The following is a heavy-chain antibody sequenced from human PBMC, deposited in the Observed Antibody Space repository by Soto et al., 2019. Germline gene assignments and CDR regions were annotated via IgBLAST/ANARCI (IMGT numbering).Heavy chain of an antibody. Sequence: EVQLEESGGGLVQPGGSLRLSCAASGFTFSSYWMHWVRQAPGKGLVWGSRINSDGSSTSYADSVKGRFTISRDNAKNPLYLQMNSLRAEDTAVYYCARVQGWGSNWFDPWGQGTLVTVSS. J-gene: IGHJ5*02. D-gene: IGHD7-27*01. CDR1: GFTFSSYW. CDR2: INSDGSST. CDR3: ARVQGWGSNWFDP. V-gene: IGHV3-74*01.